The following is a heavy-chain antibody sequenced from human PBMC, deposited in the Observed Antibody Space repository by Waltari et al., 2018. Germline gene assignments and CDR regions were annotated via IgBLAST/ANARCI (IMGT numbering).Heavy chain of an antibody. V-gene: IGHV3-48*03. J-gene: IGHJ4*02. CDR3: ARGEGGANEY. CDR1: GFTFRNYE. Sequence: EVQLVESGGGLVQPGGSLRLFCAASGFTFRNYEMNWVRQAPGKGVEWVAYSRSGAAFIYYADAVKGRFTISRDNAKNSVYLQMSSLRAEDTAIYYCARGEGGANEYWGQGTLVTVSA. D-gene: IGHD1-26*01. CDR2: SRSGAAFI.